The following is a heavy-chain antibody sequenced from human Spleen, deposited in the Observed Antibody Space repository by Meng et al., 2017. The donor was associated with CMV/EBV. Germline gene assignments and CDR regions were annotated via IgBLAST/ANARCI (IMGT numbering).Heavy chain of an antibody. Sequence: GESLKISCAASGFTFSSYSMNWVRQAPGKGLEWVSSISSSSSYIYYADSVKGRFTISRDNAKNSLYLQMNSLRAEDTAVYYCARELFGSSSSYFDYWGQGTLVTVSS. V-gene: IGHV3-21*01. CDR3: ARELFGSSSSYFDY. J-gene: IGHJ4*02. CDR1: GFTFSSYS. D-gene: IGHD6-6*01. CDR2: ISSSSSYI.